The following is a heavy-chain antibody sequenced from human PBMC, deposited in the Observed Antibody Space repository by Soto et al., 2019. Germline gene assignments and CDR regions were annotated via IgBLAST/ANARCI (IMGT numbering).Heavy chain of an antibody. CDR1: GFAFSSYS. Sequence: GGSLRLSCAASGFAFSSYSMNWVRQAPGKGLEWVSYISSGSSTIYYADSVKGRFTISRDNAKNSLYLQMNSLRDEDTAVYYCARDQNYYDSSPYYFDYWGQGTMVTVSS. CDR2: ISSGSSTI. CDR3: ARDQNYYDSSPYYFDY. V-gene: IGHV3-48*02. D-gene: IGHD3-22*01. J-gene: IGHJ4*02.